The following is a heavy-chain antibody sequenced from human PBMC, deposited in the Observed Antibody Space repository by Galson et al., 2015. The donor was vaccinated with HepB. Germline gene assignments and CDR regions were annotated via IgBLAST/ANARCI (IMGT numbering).Heavy chain of an antibody. D-gene: IGHD1-26*01. V-gene: IGHV3-15*01. J-gene: IGHJ4*02. Sequence: SLRLSCAASGFTFSNDWMSWVRQAPGKGLEWVGRINSKTDGGSTDYAAPVKGRFTISRDDAKNTLYLQMNSLKTEDTAVYYCTTDPWELPSIDYWGQGTLVTVSS. CDR1: GFTFSNDW. CDR2: INSKTDGGST. CDR3: TTDPWELPSIDY.